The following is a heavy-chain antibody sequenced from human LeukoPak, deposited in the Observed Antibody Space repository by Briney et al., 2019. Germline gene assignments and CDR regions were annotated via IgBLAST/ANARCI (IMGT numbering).Heavy chain of an antibody. V-gene: IGHV1-24*01. Sequence: ASVTVSCKVSGYTLTELSMHWVRQAPGKGLEWMGGFDPEDGETIYAQKFQGRVTMTEDTSTDTAYMELSSLRSEDTAVYYCATGGHGSGSRDYFDYWGQGTLVTVSS. J-gene: IGHJ4*02. CDR3: ATGGHGSGSRDYFDY. CDR1: GYTLTELS. D-gene: IGHD3-10*01. CDR2: FDPEDGET.